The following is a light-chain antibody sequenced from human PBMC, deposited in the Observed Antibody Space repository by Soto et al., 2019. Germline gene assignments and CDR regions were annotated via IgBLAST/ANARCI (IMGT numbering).Light chain of an antibody. CDR3: QQYNNWPSIT. Sequence: AIRMTQSPSSLSASTGDRVTITCRASQGISSYLAWYQQKPGKAPKLLIYAASTLQSGVPSRFSGSGSGTDFTLTISSLQSEDFAVYYCQQYNNWPSITFGQGTRLEN. V-gene: IGKV1-8*01. J-gene: IGKJ5*01. CDR1: QGISSY. CDR2: AAS.